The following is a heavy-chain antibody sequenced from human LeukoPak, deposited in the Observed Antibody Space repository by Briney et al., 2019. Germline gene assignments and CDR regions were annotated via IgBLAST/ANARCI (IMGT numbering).Heavy chain of an antibody. D-gene: IGHD2/OR15-2a*01. Sequence: GGSLRLSCAASGFTFSSYEMNWVRQAPGKGLEWVSYVSSSGSTIYYADSVKGRFTISRDNSKNTLYLQMNSLTVEDTAVYYCAKAADQYYYSYFYHMDVWGKGTTVTVSS. CDR2: VSSSGSTI. J-gene: IGHJ6*03. CDR1: GFTFSSYE. CDR3: AKAADQYYYSYFYHMDV. V-gene: IGHV3-48*03.